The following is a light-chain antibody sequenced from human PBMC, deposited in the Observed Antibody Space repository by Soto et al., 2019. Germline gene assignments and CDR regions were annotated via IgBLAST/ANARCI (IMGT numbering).Light chain of an antibody. J-gene: IGKJ5*01. V-gene: IGKV3-20*01. CDR3: QQYDNSPIT. CDR1: QSVDSSY. Sequence: EIVMTQSPATLSVYPGERATLSCRASQSVDSSYLAWYHQRPGQAPRLLIYGASSRATGIPDRFSGSGSGTDFTLTISRLEPEDFAVYYCQQYDNSPITFGQGTRLEIK. CDR2: GAS.